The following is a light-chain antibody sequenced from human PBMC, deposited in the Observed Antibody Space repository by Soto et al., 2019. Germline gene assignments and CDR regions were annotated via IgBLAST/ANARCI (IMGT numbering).Light chain of an antibody. CDR3: QHYNECGT. V-gene: IGKV3-15*01. Sequence: EIVMTQSPATLSVSPGERATLSCTASQSVNSNLAWYQQKPGQAPRLLIYGASTRATGIPARFSGSGSGTEFTLTISSMQSEYFAIYYCQHYNECGTFGQGTKLEIK. CDR2: GAS. J-gene: IGKJ2*01. CDR1: QSVNSN.